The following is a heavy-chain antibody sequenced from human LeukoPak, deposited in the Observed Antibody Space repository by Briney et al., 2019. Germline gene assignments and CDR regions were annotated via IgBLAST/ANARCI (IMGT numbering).Heavy chain of an antibody. CDR1: GFVFNSVA. CDR3: VKGSQAARPYYFDY. J-gene: IGHJ4*02. V-gene: IGHV3-23*01. Sequence: GGSLRLSCAASGFVFNSVAMSWVRQAPGKGLEWVSAISSGGSYTWYADSVKGRFIISRNNSENTLSLQMNSLRVEDTAVYFCVKGSQAARPYYFDYWGQGNLVTVSS. CDR2: ISSGGSYT.